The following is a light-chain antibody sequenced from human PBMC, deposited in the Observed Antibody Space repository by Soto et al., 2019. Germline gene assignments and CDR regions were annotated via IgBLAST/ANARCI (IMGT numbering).Light chain of an antibody. CDR3: HQYGTSPRT. CDR1: QSLRSGA. CDR2: GAS. V-gene: IGKV3-20*01. J-gene: IGKJ1*01. Sequence: EIVLTRSPGALSLSPGERATLSCRASQSLRSGALAWYQQIPGQAPRLLIYGASSRATGIPDRFSGSGSGTDFNLTISRLEPEDFAVYYCHQYGTSPRTFGQGTKVEIK.